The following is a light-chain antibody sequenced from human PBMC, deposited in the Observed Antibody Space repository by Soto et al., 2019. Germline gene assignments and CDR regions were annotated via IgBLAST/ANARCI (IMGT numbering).Light chain of an antibody. CDR1: QSVRSTY. J-gene: IGKJ1*01. Sequence: EIVLTQSPGTLSLSPGERATLPCRASQSVRSTYVAGYQQKPGQAPRLLIFDASSRATGIPDRFSGSGSGSYFTLTISRLEPQYFAVYYCHQYGTSPATFGQGTKVEIK. V-gene: IGKV3-20*01. CDR2: DAS. CDR3: HQYGTSPAT.